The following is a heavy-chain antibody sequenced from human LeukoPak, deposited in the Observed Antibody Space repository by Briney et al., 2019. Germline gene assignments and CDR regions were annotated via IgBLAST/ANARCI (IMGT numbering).Heavy chain of an antibody. CDR3: ARVATVTTDFDY. J-gene: IGHJ4*02. CDR2: IPSSSTYI. Sequence: GGSLRLSCAASGFIFSTYTMTWVRQAPGKGLEWVSSIPSSSTYIYYADSLKGRFTVSRDNAKNSLFLQMNSLRAEDTAVYYCARVATVTTDFDYWGLGTLVTVSS. D-gene: IGHD4-17*01. V-gene: IGHV3-21*01. CDR1: GFIFSTYT.